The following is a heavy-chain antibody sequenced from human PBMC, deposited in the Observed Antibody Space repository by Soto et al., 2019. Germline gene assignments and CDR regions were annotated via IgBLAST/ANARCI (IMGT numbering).Heavy chain of an antibody. V-gene: IGHV4-59*01. Sequence: SETLSLTCTVSGGSISSYYWSWIRQPPGKGLEWIGYIYYSGSTNYNPPLKSRVTISVDTSKNQFSLKLSSVTAADTAVYYCARGDSSGYYPPGYWGQGTLVTVSS. J-gene: IGHJ4*02. CDR3: ARGDSSGYYPPGY. CDR1: GGSISSYY. D-gene: IGHD3-22*01. CDR2: IYYSGST.